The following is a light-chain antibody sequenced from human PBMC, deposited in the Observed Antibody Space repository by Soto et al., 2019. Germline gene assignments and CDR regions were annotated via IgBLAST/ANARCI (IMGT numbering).Light chain of an antibody. CDR3: QQYNNWPPSIT. CDR1: QSVSSN. V-gene: IGKV3-15*01. Sequence: EIVMPQSPATLSVSPGARATLSGRARQSVSSNLAWYQQKPGQAPRLLIYGASTRATGIPARFSGSGSGTEFTLTISSLQSEDFAVYYCQQYNNWPPSITFGQGTRLEIK. CDR2: GAS. J-gene: IGKJ5*01.